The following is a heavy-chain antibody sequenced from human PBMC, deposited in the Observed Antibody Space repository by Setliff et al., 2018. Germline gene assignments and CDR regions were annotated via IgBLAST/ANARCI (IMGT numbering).Heavy chain of an antibody. CDR3: ARAPDSGTYYNLYPYYNDV. CDR1: DVSISGYY. J-gene: IGHJ6*03. CDR2: IHSSGRS. D-gene: IGHD1-26*01. Sequence: SETLSLTCTVSDVSISGYYWSWIRQPPGKGLEWIGYIHSSGRSNYNPSLRSRVTISVDTVKTPFSLRLSSLTAADTAVYYCARAPDSGTYYNLYPYYNDVWGKGTTVTVSS. V-gene: IGHV4-4*08.